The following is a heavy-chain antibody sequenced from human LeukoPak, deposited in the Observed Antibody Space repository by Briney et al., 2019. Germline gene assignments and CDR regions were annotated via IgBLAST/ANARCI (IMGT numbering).Heavy chain of an antibody. Sequence: SETLSLTCAVYGGSFSGYYWSWIRQPPGKGLEWIGEINHSGSTNYNPSLKSRVTISVDTSKNRFSLKLSSVTAADTAVYYCANSERERDYWGQGTLVTVSS. CDR3: ANSERERDY. J-gene: IGHJ4*02. CDR1: GGSFSGYY. D-gene: IGHD1-26*01. V-gene: IGHV4-34*01. CDR2: INHSGST.